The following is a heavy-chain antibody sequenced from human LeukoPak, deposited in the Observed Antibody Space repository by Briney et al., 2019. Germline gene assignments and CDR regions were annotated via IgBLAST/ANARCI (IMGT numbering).Heavy chain of an antibody. V-gene: IGHV3-15*01. Sequence: GGSLRLSCAASTFTFSNAWMSWVRQAPGKGLEWVGHIKSKSDGGTTDYAAPVKGRFTISRDDSKNTLYLQMNSLKTEDTAVYYCTTAPRGYCSGGSCSYAFDIWGQGTMVTVSS. CDR2: IKSKSDGGTT. D-gene: IGHD2-15*01. CDR1: TFTFSNAW. J-gene: IGHJ3*02. CDR3: TTAPRGYCSGGSCSYAFDI.